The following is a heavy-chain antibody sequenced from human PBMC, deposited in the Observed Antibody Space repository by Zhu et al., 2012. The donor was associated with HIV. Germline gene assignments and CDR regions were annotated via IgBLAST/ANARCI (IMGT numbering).Heavy chain of an antibody. Sequence: QVQVQESGPGLVTPSETLSLTCSVSGDSISSSNYYWGWIRQPQGRDWSGLRVFLYWERLLQPVLKSRVTISKDTSKNQLSLKLTSVTAADTASYHCAKFDSRSHRAYWGQGTLLTVSS. CDR1: GDSISSSNYY. CDR3: AKFDSRSHRAY. V-gene: IGHV4-39*07. D-gene: IGHD3-10*01. CDR2: FLYWER. J-gene: IGHJ4*02.